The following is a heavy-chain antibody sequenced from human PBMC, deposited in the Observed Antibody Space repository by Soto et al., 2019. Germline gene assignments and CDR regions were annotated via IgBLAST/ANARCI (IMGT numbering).Heavy chain of an antibody. CDR1: GFTFGTNT. CDR2: ISSSGTTI. V-gene: IGHV3-48*02. J-gene: IGHJ6*02. CDR3: ARVPQFYFYGMDV. Sequence: GGSLRLSCAASGFTFGTNTMNWVRQGPGKGLEWVSHISSSGTTIYYTDSLKGRFTVSRDNAKNSLYLQMNSLRDEDTAVYYCARVPQFYFYGMDVWGQGTTVTVS.